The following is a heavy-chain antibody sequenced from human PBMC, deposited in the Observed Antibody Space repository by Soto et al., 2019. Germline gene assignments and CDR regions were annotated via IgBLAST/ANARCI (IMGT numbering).Heavy chain of an antibody. J-gene: IGHJ6*02. D-gene: IGHD3-10*01. V-gene: IGHV3-30*18. CDR1: GFTFSSYG. CDR2: ISYDGSNK. Sequence: GGSLRLSCAASGFTFSSYGMHWVRQAPGKGLEWVAVISYDGSNKYYADSVKGRFTISRDNSKNTLYLQMNSLRAEDTAVYYCAKDQGPPITMVRGVIINDYYYGMDVWGQGTTVTVSS. CDR3: AKDQGPPITMVRGVIINDYYYGMDV.